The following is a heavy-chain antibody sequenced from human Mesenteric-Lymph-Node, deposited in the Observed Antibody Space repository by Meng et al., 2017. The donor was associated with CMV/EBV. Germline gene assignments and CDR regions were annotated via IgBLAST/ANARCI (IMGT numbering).Heavy chain of an antibody. D-gene: IGHD4-11*01. Sequence: GGSLRLSCAASGITFSTYTMNWVRQAPGKGLEWVSCINSGSSYIYYADSVKGRFTISRDNSKNTLYLQMDSLRPEDTAIYYCARGSNPLDYWGQGTRVTVSS. CDR2: INSGSSYI. J-gene: IGHJ4*02. CDR1: GITFSTYT. V-gene: IGHV3-21*01. CDR3: ARGSNPLDY.